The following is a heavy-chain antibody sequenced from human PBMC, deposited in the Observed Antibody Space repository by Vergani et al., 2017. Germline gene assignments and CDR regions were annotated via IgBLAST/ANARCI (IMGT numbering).Heavy chain of an antibody. CDR1: GGTFSSYA. Sequence: QVQLVQSGAEVKKPGSSVKVSCKASGGTFSSYAISWVRQAPGQGLEWMGWISAYNGNTNYAQKLQGRVTMTTDTSTSTAYVELRSLGSDDTAVYYCARSGNWNYPSWFDPWGQGTLVTVSS. D-gene: IGHD1-7*01. V-gene: IGHV1-18*01. J-gene: IGHJ5*02. CDR3: ARSGNWNYPSWFDP. CDR2: ISAYNGNT.